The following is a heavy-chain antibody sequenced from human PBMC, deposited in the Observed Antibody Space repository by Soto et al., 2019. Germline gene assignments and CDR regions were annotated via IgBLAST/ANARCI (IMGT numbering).Heavy chain of an antibody. D-gene: IGHD2-15*01. J-gene: IGHJ2*01. Sequence: AGGALRHSCGGPGFALSRNYITLGRQAPGKGLEWVSSIYSGGTSYYADSVKGRFTTSRDNSKNTLFLQMNSLRAEDTAVYYCARAPECSGGSCYWFFALWGRGTLVPVSS. CDR2: IYSGGTS. CDR1: GFALSRNY. V-gene: IGHV3-66*01. CDR3: ARAPECSGGSCYWFFAL.